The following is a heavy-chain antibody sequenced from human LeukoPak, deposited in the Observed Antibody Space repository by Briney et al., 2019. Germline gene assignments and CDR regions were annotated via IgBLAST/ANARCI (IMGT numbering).Heavy chain of an antibody. CDR1: GFTFISYA. Sequence: VGSLRLSRAASGFTFISYAMSWVGQAPPPGMEWASAISGGATSTCYADPPKGRFTTSRDNSENTLYLQMNSLRAEGTAVYYCAKESASGGYYYFDYWGQGTLVTVSS. J-gene: IGHJ4*02. CDR3: AKESASGGYYYFDY. CDR2: ISGGATST. D-gene: IGHD3-22*01. V-gene: IGHV3-23*01.